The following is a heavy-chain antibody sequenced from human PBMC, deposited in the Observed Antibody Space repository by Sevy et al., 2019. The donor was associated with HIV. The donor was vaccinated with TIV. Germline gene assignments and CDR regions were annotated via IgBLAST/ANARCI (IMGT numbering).Heavy chain of an antibody. J-gene: IGHJ6*02. CDR3: AREGVDFWSGPVDFDYGMDV. Sequence: GGSLRLSCAASGFTFSRYWMHWVRHAPGKGLVWVSWINTHGTNTIYADYVKGRFTISRDNAKNTVSLQMNSLRADDTGVYYCAREGVDFWSGPVDFDYGMDVWGQGTTVTVSS. V-gene: IGHV3-74*01. D-gene: IGHD3-3*01. CDR2: INTHGTNT. CDR1: GFTFSRYW.